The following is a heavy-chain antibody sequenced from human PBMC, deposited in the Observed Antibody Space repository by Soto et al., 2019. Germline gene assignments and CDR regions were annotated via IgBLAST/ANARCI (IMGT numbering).Heavy chain of an antibody. CDR1: GGSISSSSYY. CDR2: IYYSGST. V-gene: IGHV4-39*01. CDR3: ARHGSGGYDSTRYCSGGSCYPYGLSYYMDV. D-gene: IGHD2-15*01. J-gene: IGHJ6*03. Sequence: QLQLQESGPGLVKPSETLSLTCTVSGGSISSSSYYWGWIRQPPGKGLEWIGSIYYSGSTYYNPSLKSRVTISVDTSKNQFSLKLSSVTAADTAVYYCARHGSGGYDSTRYCSGGSCYPYGLSYYMDVWGKGTTVTVSS.